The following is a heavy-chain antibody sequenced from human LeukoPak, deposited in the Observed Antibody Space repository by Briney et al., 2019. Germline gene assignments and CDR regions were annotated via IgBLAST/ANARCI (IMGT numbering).Heavy chain of an antibody. J-gene: IGHJ4*02. V-gene: IGHV4-61*02. CDR3: ARGSYDFWSGYDY. D-gene: IGHD3-3*01. Sequence: PSQTLSLTCTVFGGSISSGSYYWSWIRQPAGKGLEWIGRIYTSGSTNYNPSLKSRVTISVDTSKNQFSLKLSSVTAADTAVYYCARGSYDFWSGYDYWGQGTLVTVSS. CDR1: GGSISSGSYY. CDR2: IYTSGST.